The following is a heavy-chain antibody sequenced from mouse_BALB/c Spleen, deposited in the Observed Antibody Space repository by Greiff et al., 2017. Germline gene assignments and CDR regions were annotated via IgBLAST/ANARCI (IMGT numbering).Heavy chain of an antibody. V-gene: IGHV2-2*02. CDR1: GFSLTSYG. CDR3: ARSLYGSSYWYFDV. J-gene: IGHJ1*01. Sequence: VQLQQSGPGLVQPSQSLSITCTVSGFSLTSYGVHWVRQSPGKGLEWLGVIWSGGSTDYNAAFISRLSISKDNSKSQVFFKMNSLQANDTAIYYCARSLYGSSYWYFDVWGAGTTVTVSS. CDR2: IWSGGST. D-gene: IGHD1-1*01.